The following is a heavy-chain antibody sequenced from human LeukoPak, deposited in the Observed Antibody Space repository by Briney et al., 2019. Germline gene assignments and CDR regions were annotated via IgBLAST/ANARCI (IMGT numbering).Heavy chain of an antibody. Sequence: GGSLRLSCGASGFTFITYELNWVRQAPGKGLEWVSYISTSGGTMYYADSVKGRFTISRDNAKNSLYLQMNSLRAEDTAVYYCARVERDCSGGSCYRAFDIWGQGTMVTVSS. CDR2: ISTSGGTM. V-gene: IGHV3-48*03. CDR3: ARVERDCSGGSCYRAFDI. J-gene: IGHJ3*02. D-gene: IGHD2-15*01. CDR1: GFTFITYE.